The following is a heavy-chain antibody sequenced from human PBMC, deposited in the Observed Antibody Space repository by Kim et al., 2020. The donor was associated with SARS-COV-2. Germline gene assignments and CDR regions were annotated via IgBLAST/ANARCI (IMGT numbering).Heavy chain of an antibody. CDR1: GFTFSNAW. Sequence: GGSLRLSCAASGFTFSNAWMSWVRQAPGKGLEWVGRIKSKTDGGTTDYAAPVKGRFTISTDESTTTLYLQMNSLKTEDTAVYYCTTGHSIAARRYYYYGMDVWGEGTTVTVSS. CDR3: TTGHSIAARRYYYYGMDV. D-gene: IGHD6-6*01. J-gene: IGHJ6*04. V-gene: IGHV3-15*01. CDR2: IKSKTDGGTT.